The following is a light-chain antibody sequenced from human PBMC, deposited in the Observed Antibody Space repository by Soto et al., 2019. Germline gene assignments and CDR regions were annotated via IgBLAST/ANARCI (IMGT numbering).Light chain of an antibody. CDR2: SAS. CDR1: QSVATN. CDR3: QHHNYWPS. V-gene: IGKV3-15*01. Sequence: IVMTQSPATLSVSPGERATLSCRASQSVATNFAWYQQKPGQAPRLRIHSASTRATGVPARFSGSGSGTEFPLTSSSLQSEDCAVYYCQHHNYWPSFGQGTSLEIK. J-gene: IGKJ2*01.